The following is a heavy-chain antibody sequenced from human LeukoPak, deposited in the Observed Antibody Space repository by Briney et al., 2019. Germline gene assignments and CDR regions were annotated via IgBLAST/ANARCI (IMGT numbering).Heavy chain of an antibody. CDR1: GITFSGYS. V-gene: IGHV3-48*02. Sequence: GGSLRLSCVVSGITFSGYSMIWVRQAPGKGLEWLSFMTTSGNTIFYAESVKDRFTISRDNAKKSLYLQMNSLRDEDTAVYYCARDIDPFYYYDRSPLDYWGQGTLVTVSS. D-gene: IGHD3-22*01. CDR3: ARDIDPFYYYDRSPLDY. J-gene: IGHJ4*02. CDR2: MTTSGNTI.